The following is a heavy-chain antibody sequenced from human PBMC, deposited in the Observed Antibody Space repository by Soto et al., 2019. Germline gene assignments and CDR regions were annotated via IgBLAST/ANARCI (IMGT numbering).Heavy chain of an antibody. CDR1: GYTFTSYA. J-gene: IGHJ5*02. D-gene: IGHD6-19*01. Sequence: ASVKVSCKASGYTFTSYALSWVRHAPGQGLEWMGWISTYNGNTNYAQNLQGRVTMTTDISTNTAYMELRSLRSDDTAVYYCARVVGGIPVAGSWNWFDPWGQGTLVTVSS. V-gene: IGHV1-18*04. CDR2: ISTYNGNT. CDR3: ARVVGGIPVAGSWNWFDP.